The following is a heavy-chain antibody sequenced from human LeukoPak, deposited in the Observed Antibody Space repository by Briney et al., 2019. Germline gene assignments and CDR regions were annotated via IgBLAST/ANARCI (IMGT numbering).Heavy chain of an antibody. CDR3: ARGLGGGGGYYIGDY. Sequence: ASVKVSCKASGYTFTSYYMHWVRQAPGQGLEWMGIINPSGGSTSYAQKFQGRVTMTRDMSTSTVYMELSSLRSEDTAVYYCARGLGGGGGYYIGDYWGQGTLVTVSS. D-gene: IGHD3-3*01. CDR2: INPSGGST. CDR1: GYTFTSYY. J-gene: IGHJ4*02. V-gene: IGHV1-46*01.